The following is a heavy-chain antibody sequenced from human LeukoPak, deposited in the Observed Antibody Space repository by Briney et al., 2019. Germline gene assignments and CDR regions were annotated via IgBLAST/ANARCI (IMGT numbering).Heavy chain of an antibody. Sequence: GGSLRLSCAASGFTFSSYAMHWVRQAPGMGLEYVSAISSNGGSTYYANSVKGRFTISRDNSKNTLYLQMGSLRAEDMAVYYCARDRAKGSTPQVPDYWGQGTLVTVSS. CDR3: ARDRAKGSTPQVPDY. CDR2: ISSNGGST. J-gene: IGHJ4*02. V-gene: IGHV3-64*01. D-gene: IGHD3-10*01. CDR1: GFTFSSYA.